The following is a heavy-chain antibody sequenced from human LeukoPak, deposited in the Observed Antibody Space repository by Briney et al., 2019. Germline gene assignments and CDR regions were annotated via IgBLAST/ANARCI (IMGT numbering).Heavy chain of an antibody. V-gene: IGHV4-34*01. J-gene: IGHJ6*02. Sequence: SETLSLTCAVYGGSFSGYYWSWIRQPPGKGLEWIGEINHSGSTNYTPSLKSRVTISVDTSKNQFSLKMRSVTAADTAVYYCARISRIVAARDYYYGMDVWGQGTTVTVSS. CDR2: INHSGST. D-gene: IGHD2-15*01. CDR1: GGSFSGYY. CDR3: ARISRIVAARDYYYGMDV.